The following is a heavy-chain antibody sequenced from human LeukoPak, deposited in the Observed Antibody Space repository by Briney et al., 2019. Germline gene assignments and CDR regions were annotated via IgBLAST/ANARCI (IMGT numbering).Heavy chain of an antibody. D-gene: IGHD3-22*01. Sequence: SETLSLTCAVYGGSFSGYYWSWIRQPPGKGLGWIGEINHSGSTNYNPSLKSRVTISVDTSKNQFSLKLSSVTAADTAVYYCARVPHYYDSSGTDAFDIWGQGTMVTVSS. V-gene: IGHV4-34*01. CDR2: INHSGST. CDR1: GGSFSGYY. CDR3: ARVPHYYDSSGTDAFDI. J-gene: IGHJ3*02.